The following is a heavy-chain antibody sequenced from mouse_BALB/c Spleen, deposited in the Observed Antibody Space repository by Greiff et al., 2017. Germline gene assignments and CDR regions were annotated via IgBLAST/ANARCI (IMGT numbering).Heavy chain of an antibody. Sequence: VQLQQPGAELVKPGASVKLSCKASGYTFTSYWMHWVKQRPGQGLEWIGEINPSNGRTNYNEKFKSKATLTVDKSSSTAYMQLSSLTSEDSAVYYCARWGDYDEEGFAYWGQGTLVTVSA. D-gene: IGHD2-4*01. V-gene: IGHV1S81*02. J-gene: IGHJ3*01. CDR3: ARWGDYDEEGFAY. CDR1: GYTFTSYW. CDR2: INPSNGRT.